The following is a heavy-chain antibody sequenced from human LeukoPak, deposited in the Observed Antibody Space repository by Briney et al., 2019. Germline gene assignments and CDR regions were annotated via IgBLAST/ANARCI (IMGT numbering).Heavy chain of an antibody. CDR1: GGSISSYY. Sequence: SETLSLTCTVSGGSISSYYWSWIRQPPGKGLEWIGYIHYSGSTNYNPSLKSRVTISVDTSKNQFSLKLSSVTAADTAVYYCARESSYLAFDIWGQGTMVTVSS. D-gene: IGHD6-13*01. CDR3: ARESSYLAFDI. CDR2: IHYSGST. V-gene: IGHV4-59*12. J-gene: IGHJ3*02.